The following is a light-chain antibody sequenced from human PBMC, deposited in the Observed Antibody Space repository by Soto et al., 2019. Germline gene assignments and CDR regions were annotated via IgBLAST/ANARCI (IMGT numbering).Light chain of an antibody. CDR2: DGS. J-gene: IGLJ2*01. CDR3: CSYAPSRTSVV. CDR1: SSDVGSYKL. V-gene: IGLV2-23*01. Sequence: QSVLTQPASVSGSTGPSITISCTGTSSDVGSYKLVSWYQQYPGKAPKLMIYDGSERPSGVSNRFSGSKSGNTASLTVSGLQAEDEADYYCCSYAPSRTSVVFGGGTKLTVL.